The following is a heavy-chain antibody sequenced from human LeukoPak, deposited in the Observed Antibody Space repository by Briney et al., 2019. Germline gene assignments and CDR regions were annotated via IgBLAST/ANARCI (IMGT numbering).Heavy chain of an antibody. CDR2: IYYSGST. CDR3: ARSPPLNYDSSGYSWLAFDI. CDR1: GGSISSSSYY. D-gene: IGHD3-22*01. Sequence: PSETLSLTCTVSGGSISSSSYYWGWIRQPPGKGLEWIGSIYYSGSTYYNPSLKSRVTISVDTSKNQFSLKLSSVTAADTAVYYCARSPPLNYDSSGYSWLAFDIWGQGTMVTVSS. V-gene: IGHV4-39*01. J-gene: IGHJ3*02.